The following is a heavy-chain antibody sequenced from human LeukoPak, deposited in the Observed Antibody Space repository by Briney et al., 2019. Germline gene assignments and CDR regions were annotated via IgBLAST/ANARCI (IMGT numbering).Heavy chain of an antibody. J-gene: IGHJ4*02. CDR2: IIPIFGTA. Sequence: SVKVSCKASGGTFISYAISWVRQAPGQGLEWMGGIIPIFGTANYAQEFQGRVTITTDEYTSTAYMELSSLRSEDTAVYYCARESGTSSGYYSAVDYWGQGTLVTVSS. D-gene: IGHD3-22*01. V-gene: IGHV1-69*05. CDR3: ARESGTSSGYYSAVDY. CDR1: GGTFISYA.